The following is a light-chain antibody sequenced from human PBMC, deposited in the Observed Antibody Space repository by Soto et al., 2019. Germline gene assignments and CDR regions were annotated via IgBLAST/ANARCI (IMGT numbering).Light chain of an antibody. CDR1: HSVNNN. V-gene: IGKV3-20*01. J-gene: IGKJ5*01. CDR3: QQYSSSTIT. CDR2: GAS. Sequence: ETVLTQSPATLSVSPGETATLSCRVEHSVNNNLAWYQLTPGQAPKVLIYGASSRETGIPDRFSGGGAGTEFSLTISRLDPEDFAVYYCQQYSSSTITFGQGTRLEIK.